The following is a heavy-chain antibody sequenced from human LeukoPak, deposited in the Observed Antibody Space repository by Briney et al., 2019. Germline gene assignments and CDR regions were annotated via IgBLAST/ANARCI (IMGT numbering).Heavy chain of an antibody. CDR1: GGSFSGYY. D-gene: IGHD6-13*01. J-gene: IGHJ5*02. V-gene: IGHV4-34*01. Sequence: SETLSLTCAVYGGSFSGYYWSWIRQPPGKGLEWIGEINHSGSTNYNPSLKSRVTISVDTSKNQFSLKLSSVTAADTAVYYCARGGVDAAAADHNWFDPWGQGTLVTVSS. CDR2: INHSGST. CDR3: ARGGVDAAAADHNWFDP.